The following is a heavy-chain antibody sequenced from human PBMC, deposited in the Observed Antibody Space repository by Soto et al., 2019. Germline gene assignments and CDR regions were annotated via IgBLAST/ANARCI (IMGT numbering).Heavy chain of an antibody. V-gene: IGHV3-23*01. Sequence: GSXRLSRSVSGFTFTDHAMTWVRQAPGKGLEWVSTTSNNGDRTFYADSVKGRFTVSTDRTNNTLYLQMNSLRADDTAVYFCARPPLYSNGGYFDTWGQGTLVTVSS. D-gene: IGHD6-19*01. CDR2: TSNNGDRT. CDR3: ARPPLYSNGGYFDT. J-gene: IGHJ4*02. CDR1: GFTFTDHA.